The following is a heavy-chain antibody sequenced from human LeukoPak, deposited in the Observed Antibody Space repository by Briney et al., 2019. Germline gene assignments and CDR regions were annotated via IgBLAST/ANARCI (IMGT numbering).Heavy chain of an antibody. Sequence: GGSLRLSCAASGFTVSTNYMNWVRQAPGEGLEWVSVVYYDGHTYYADSVKGRFTISRDSSKNTLYLQMNSLRAEDTAVYYCASPGYCSGSSCYSGYFQHWGQGTLVTVSS. V-gene: IGHV3-53*01. CDR3: ASPGYCSGSSCYSGYFQH. J-gene: IGHJ1*01. D-gene: IGHD2-15*01. CDR2: VYYDGHT. CDR1: GFTVSTNY.